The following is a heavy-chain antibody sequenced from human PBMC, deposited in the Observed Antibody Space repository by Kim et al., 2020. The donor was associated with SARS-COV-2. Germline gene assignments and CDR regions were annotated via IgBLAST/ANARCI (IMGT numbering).Heavy chain of an antibody. Sequence: GGSLRLSCAASGFDVINNYMSWIRQAPGKGLEWVSIIYFDGTTYYGDSVKGRFTISRDTSQNTLYLQMNSLRAEDTAVYYCTKDAGRSGGGYWGQGTLVTVSS. CDR2: IYFDGTT. CDR1: GFDVINNY. CDR3: TKDAGRSGGGY. J-gene: IGHJ4*02. D-gene: IGHD1-26*01. V-gene: IGHV3-53*01.